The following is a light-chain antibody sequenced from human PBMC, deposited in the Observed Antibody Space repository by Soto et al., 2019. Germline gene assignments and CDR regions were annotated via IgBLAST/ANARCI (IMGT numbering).Light chain of an antibody. Sequence: EIVLTQSPATLSLSPGERATLSCRASQSVSSYLAWYQQKPGQAPRLLIYDASNRATGIPGRFIGSGSGTDFTLTISSIEPEDFAVYYCQQRSNWPPYTFGQGTKLDIK. V-gene: IGKV3-11*01. CDR2: DAS. J-gene: IGKJ2*01. CDR3: QQRSNWPPYT. CDR1: QSVSSY.